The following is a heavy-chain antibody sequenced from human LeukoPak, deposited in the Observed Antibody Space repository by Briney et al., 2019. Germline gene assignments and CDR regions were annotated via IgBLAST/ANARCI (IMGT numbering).Heavy chain of an antibody. CDR1: GFTFSSYA. J-gene: IGHJ3*02. D-gene: IGHD2-21*02. V-gene: IGHV3-23*01. CDR2: ISGSGGST. Sequence: GGSLRLSCAASGFTFSSYAMSWVRQAPGKGLEWVSAISGSGGSTYYADSVKGRFTISRDNSKNTLYLQMNSLRAEDTAVYYCRMVTAITGDDAFDNWGQGTMVTVSS. CDR3: RMVTAITGDDAFDN.